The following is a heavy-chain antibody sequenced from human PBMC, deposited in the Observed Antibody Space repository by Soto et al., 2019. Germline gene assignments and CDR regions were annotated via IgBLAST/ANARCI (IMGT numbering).Heavy chain of an antibody. Sequence: SVKVSCKASGGTFNSYAISWVRQAPGQGLEWMGGIIPIFGTANYAQKFQGRVTITADESTSTAYMELSSLRSEDTAVYYCASSSSPRVVYYYYGMDVWGQGTTVTVSS. CDR3: ASSSSPRVVYYYYGMDV. CDR2: IIPIFGTA. V-gene: IGHV1-69*13. CDR1: GGTFNSYA. D-gene: IGHD2-21*01. J-gene: IGHJ6*02.